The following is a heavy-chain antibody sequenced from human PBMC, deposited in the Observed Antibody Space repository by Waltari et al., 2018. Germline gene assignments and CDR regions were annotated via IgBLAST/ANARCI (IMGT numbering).Heavy chain of an antibody. Sequence: QVQLQESGPGLVKPSETLSLTCTVSGGSISSYSWSWIRQPAGKGLEWIGRIYTSGSTNYNPSLKSRVTMSVDTSKNQFSLKLSSVTAADTAVYYCANQLTTYGDYVFWSQGTLVTVSS. V-gene: IGHV4-4*07. CDR3: ANQLTTYGDYVF. CDR2: IYTSGST. J-gene: IGHJ4*02. CDR1: GGSISSYS. D-gene: IGHD4-17*01.